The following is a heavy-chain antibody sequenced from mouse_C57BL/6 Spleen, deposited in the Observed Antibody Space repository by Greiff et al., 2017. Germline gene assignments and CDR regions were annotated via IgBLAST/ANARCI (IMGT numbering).Heavy chain of an antibody. V-gene: IGHV1-26*01. CDR2: INPNNGGT. J-gene: IGHJ3*01. CDR3: ASTYGGYYTY. CDR1: GYTFTDYY. Sequence: VQLQQSGPELVKPGASVKISCKASGYTFTDYYMNWVKQSHGKSLEWIGDINPNNGGTSYNQKFKGKATLTVDKSSSTAYMELRSLTSEDSAVYYCASTYGGYYTYWGQGTLVTVSA. D-gene: IGHD2-3*01.